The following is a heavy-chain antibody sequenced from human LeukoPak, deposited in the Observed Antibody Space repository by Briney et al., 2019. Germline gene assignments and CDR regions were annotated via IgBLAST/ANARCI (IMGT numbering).Heavy chain of an antibody. J-gene: IGHJ6*03. D-gene: IGHD1-14*01. V-gene: IGHV4-39*01. CDR2: IYYSGST. Sequence: PSETLSLTCTVSGGSISSSSYYWGWIRQPPGKGLEWIGSIYYSGSTYYNPSLKSRVTISVDTSKNQFSLKLSSVTAADTAVYYCARLGIHYYYYMDVWGKGTTVTVSS. CDR3: ARLGIHYYYYMDV. CDR1: GGSISSSSYY.